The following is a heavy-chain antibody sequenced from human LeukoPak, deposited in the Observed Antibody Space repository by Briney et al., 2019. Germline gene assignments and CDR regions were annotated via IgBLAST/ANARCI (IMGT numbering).Heavy chain of an antibody. CDR3: ARGRVVATYYFDY. CDR1: GGSFSGYY. Sequence: KPSETLSLTCAVDGGSFSGYYWSWIRQPPGKGLEWIGEMNHSGSTNYNPSLKSRVTISVDTSKNQFSLKLSSVTAADTAAYYCARGRVVATYYFDYWGQGTLVTVSS. V-gene: IGHV4-34*01. D-gene: IGHD5-12*01. J-gene: IGHJ4*02. CDR2: MNHSGST.